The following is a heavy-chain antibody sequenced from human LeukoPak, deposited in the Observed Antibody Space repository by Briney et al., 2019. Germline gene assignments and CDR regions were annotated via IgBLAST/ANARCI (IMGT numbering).Heavy chain of an antibody. CDR2: IWYDGSNK. CDR3: ARDSSGYPDY. Sequence: GRSLRLSCAASGFTFSSYGMHWVRQAPGKGLEWVAVIWYDGSNKYYADSVKGRFTISRDNAKNSLYLQMNSLRAEDTAVYYCARDSSGYPDYWGQGTLVTVSS. D-gene: IGHD3-22*01. CDR1: GFTFSSYG. J-gene: IGHJ4*02. V-gene: IGHV3-33*01.